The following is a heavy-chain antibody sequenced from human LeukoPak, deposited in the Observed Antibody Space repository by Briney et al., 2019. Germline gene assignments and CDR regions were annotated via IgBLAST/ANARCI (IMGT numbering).Heavy chain of an antibody. CDR3: ARDVLAVDQHLYFDY. D-gene: IGHD6-19*01. Sequence: SQTLSLTCTVSGGSISSGGYYWSWIRQHPGKGLEWIGYIYYSGSTYYNPSLKSRVTISVDTPKNQFSLKMSSVTAADTAVYYCARDVLAVDQHLYFDYWGQGTLVTVSS. J-gene: IGHJ4*02. CDR2: IYYSGST. V-gene: IGHV4-31*03. CDR1: GGSISSGGYY.